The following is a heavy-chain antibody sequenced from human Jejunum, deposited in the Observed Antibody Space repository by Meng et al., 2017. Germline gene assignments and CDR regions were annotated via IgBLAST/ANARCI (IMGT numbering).Heavy chain of an antibody. V-gene: IGHV3-9*03. D-gene: IGHD6-19*01. CDR2: ISRNSDSK. J-gene: IGHJ4*02. CDR3: AKGIKQWLIDGYFDY. CDR1: GFIFDDYA. Sequence: GGSLTLSCAASGFIFDDYAMHWVRQAPGEGLEWVASISRNSDSKGYGDSVKGRFTISRDNAKNYLYLQMISLRAEDMALYDCAKGIKQWLIDGYFDYWGQGTLVTVSS.